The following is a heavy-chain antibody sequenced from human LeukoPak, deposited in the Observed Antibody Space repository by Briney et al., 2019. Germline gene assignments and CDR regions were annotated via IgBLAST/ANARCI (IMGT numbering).Heavy chain of an antibody. CDR1: GGSFSGYY. V-gene: IGHV4-34*01. J-gene: IGHJ6*03. CDR3: ARRLGRKFGERFYYYHYMDV. D-gene: IGHD3-10*01. CDR2: INHSRST. Sequence: SETLSLTCAVYGGSFSGYYWSWVRQPPGKGLEWIGEINHSRSTNYHPSLKSRVTISVDTSKNQFSLKLSSVTAADTAVYYCARRLGRKFGERFYYYHYMDVWGKGTTVTISS.